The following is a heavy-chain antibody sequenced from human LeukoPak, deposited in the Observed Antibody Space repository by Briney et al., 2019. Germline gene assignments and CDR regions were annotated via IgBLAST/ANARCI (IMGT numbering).Heavy chain of an antibody. CDR3: ARALSWTSESYYYMDV. Sequence: ASVKVSCKASGYTFTGYDINWVRPAAGQGLEWMGWMNPNSGNTGYAQRFQGRVTMTKNTSITTAYMELSSLRSEDTAVYFCARALSWTSESYYYMDVWGKGTTVTVSS. J-gene: IGHJ6*03. CDR2: MNPNSGNT. CDR1: GYTFTGYD. D-gene: IGHD3/OR15-3a*01. V-gene: IGHV1-8*01.